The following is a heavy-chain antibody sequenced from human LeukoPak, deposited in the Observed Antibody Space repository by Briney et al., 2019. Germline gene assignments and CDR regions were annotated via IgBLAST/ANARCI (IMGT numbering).Heavy chain of an antibody. CDR3: ARDWDVDKPKLDY. D-gene: IGHD5-12*01. CDR1: GYTFTSYD. Sequence: GASVKVSCKASGYTFTSYDINWVRQATGQGLEWMGWMNPNSGNTGYAQKFQGRVTMTRNTSISTAYMELSSLRAEDTAVYYCARDWDVDKPKLDYWGQGTLVTVSS. V-gene: IGHV1-8*01. CDR2: MNPNSGNT. J-gene: IGHJ4*02.